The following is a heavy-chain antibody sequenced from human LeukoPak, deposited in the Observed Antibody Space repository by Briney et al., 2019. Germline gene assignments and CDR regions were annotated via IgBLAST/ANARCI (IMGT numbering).Heavy chain of an antibody. CDR2: IYYSGST. D-gene: IGHD3-10*01. Sequence: SETLSLTCTVSGGSISTYYWSWIRQPPGKGLEWIGYIYYSGSTSYNPSLKSRVTISVDTSKNQFSLKLSSVTAADTAVYYCARRYYYGYFSWGQGTLVTVSS. CDR3: ARRYYYGYFS. V-gene: IGHV4-59*08. J-gene: IGHJ5*02. CDR1: GGSISTYY.